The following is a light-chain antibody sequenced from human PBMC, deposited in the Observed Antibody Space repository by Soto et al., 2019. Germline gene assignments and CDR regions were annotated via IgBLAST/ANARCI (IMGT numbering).Light chain of an antibody. J-gene: IGLJ1*01. Sequence: SVLTQPPSVSGAPGQRVTISCTGSSSNIGAGYDVHWYQQLPGTAPKLLIYGNSNRPSGVPDRFSGSKSGTSASLAITGLQAEDEADYYCQSYDSSLSGSRVLGTGTKVTAL. CDR3: QSYDSSLSGSRV. CDR1: SSNIGAGYD. V-gene: IGLV1-40*01. CDR2: GNS.